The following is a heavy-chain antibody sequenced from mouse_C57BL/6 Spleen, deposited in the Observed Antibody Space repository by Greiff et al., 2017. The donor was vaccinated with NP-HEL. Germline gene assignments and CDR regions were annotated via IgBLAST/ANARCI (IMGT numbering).Heavy chain of an antibody. J-gene: IGHJ2*01. Sequence: EVKLMESGPGLVKPSQSLSLTCSVTGYSITSGYYWNWIRQFPGNKLEWMGYISYDGSNNYNPSLKNRISITRDTSKNQFFLKLNSVTTEDTATYYCARDEGYDYDGFDYWGQGTTLTVSS. CDR2: ISYDGSN. V-gene: IGHV3-6*01. CDR3: ARDEGYDYDGFDY. D-gene: IGHD2-4*01. CDR1: GYSITSGYY.